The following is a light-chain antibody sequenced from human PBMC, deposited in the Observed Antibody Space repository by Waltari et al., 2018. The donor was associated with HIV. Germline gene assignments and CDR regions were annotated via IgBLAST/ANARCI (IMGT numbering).Light chain of an antibody. V-gene: IGKV3-15*01. J-gene: IGKJ2*01. Sequence: EILMTQPPASLSVSPGERATLSCRASQSVRSNIAWYQQKPGQAPRLLIYGASTRATGIPARFSGSGSGTEFTLTISSLQSEDFAVYYCQQYYTWPPYTFGQGTKLEIK. CDR3: QQYYTWPPYT. CDR1: QSVRSN. CDR2: GAS.